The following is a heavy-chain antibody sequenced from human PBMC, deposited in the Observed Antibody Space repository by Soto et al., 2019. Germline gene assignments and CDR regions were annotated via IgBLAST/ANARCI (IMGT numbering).Heavy chain of an antibody. CDR1: GFTFSSYG. CDR2: ISYDGSNK. J-gene: IGHJ4*02. CDR3: AKGGYCSGGSCYVNNYFDY. V-gene: IGHV3-30*18. Sequence: GGSLRLSCAASGFTFSSYGMHWVRQAPGKGLEWVAVISYDGSNKYYADSVKGRFTISRDNSKNTLYLQMNSLRAEDTAVYYCAKGGYCSGGSCYVNNYFDYWGQGTLVTVSS. D-gene: IGHD2-15*01.